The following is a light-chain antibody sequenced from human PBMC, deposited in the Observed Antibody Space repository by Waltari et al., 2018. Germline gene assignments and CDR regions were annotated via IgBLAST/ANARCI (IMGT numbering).Light chain of an antibody. Sequence: EIVLTQSPATLSLSPGERATLSCRASQSVSRYLAWYQQKPGQAPRLLIYDASDRATGIPARFSGSVSGTDFTLTINSLEPEDFAVYYCQQRSDWLYTFGQGTKLEIK. CDR2: DAS. V-gene: IGKV3-11*01. J-gene: IGKJ2*01. CDR1: QSVSRY. CDR3: QQRSDWLYT.